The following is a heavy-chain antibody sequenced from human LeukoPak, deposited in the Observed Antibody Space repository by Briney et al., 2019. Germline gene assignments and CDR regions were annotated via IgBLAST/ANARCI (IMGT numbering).Heavy chain of an antibody. CDR3: AKGGHDYYYTHV. Sequence: GGSLRLSCAASGFTFSSYGMSWVRQAPGKGLEWVSAITGSGGSTYYADSVKGRFTISRDNSKNTLYLQMNSLRAEDTAVYYCAKGGHDYYYTHVWGKGTTVTVSS. J-gene: IGHJ6*03. V-gene: IGHV3-23*01. CDR2: ITGSGGST. D-gene: IGHD3-10*01. CDR1: GFTFSSYG.